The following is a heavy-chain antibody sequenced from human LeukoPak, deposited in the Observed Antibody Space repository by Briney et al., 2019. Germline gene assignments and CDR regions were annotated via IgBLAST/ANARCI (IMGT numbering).Heavy chain of an antibody. D-gene: IGHD3-10*01. CDR2: IYSGGST. J-gene: IGHJ4*02. CDR1: GFTVSSNY. V-gene: IGHV3-66*01. Sequence: GGSLRLSYAASGFTVSSNYMSWVRQAPGKGLEWVSVIYSGGSTYYADSVKGRFTISRDNSKNTLYLRMNSLRAEDTAVYYCARVPTMASALFDYWGQGTLVTVSS. CDR3: ARVPTMASALFDY.